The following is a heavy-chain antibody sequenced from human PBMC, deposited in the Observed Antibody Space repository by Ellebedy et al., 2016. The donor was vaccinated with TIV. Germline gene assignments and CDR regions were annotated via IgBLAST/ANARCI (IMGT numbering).Heavy chain of an antibody. CDR2: IYYSGST. CDR1: GGSISSSSYY. Sequence: MPGGSLRLSCTVSGGSISSSSYYWGWIRQPPGKGLEWIGSIYYSGSTYYNPSLKSRVTISVDTSKNQFSLKLSSVTAADTAVYYCARERSRGLGYPDILDYWGQGTLVTVSS. CDR3: ARERSRGLGYPDILDY. J-gene: IGHJ4*02. V-gene: IGHV4-39*02. D-gene: IGHD6-25*01.